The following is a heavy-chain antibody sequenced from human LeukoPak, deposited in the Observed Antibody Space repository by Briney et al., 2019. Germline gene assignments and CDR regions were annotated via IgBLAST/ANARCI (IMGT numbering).Heavy chain of an antibody. V-gene: IGHV3-30-3*01. CDR2: ISYDGSNK. CDR3: AREGGDHNYKYERYPDS. J-gene: IGHJ4*02. D-gene: IGHD5-24*01. CDR1: GFTFSSYA. Sequence: GGSLRLSCAASGFTFSSYAMHWVRQAPGKGLEWVAVISYDGSNKYYADSVKGRFTISRDNSKNTLYLQMNSLRADDTAVYYCAREGGDHNYKYERYPDSWGQGTLVIVSS.